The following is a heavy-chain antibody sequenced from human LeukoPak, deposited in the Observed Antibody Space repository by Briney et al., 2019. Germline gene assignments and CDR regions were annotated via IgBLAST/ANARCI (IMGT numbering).Heavy chain of an antibody. CDR3: VKEPGSNWSYGSLDP. CDR1: GFIFSNYA. J-gene: IGHJ5*02. D-gene: IGHD1-7*01. Sequence: PGGSLRLSCAASGFIFSNYAMTWVRQAPGEGLEWVSAISGGGRSTYYADSVKGRFTISRDKSKNTLYLQMNSLRAEDTAVYYCVKEPGSNWSYGSLDPWGQGTLVTVSS. V-gene: IGHV3-23*01. CDR2: ISGGGRST.